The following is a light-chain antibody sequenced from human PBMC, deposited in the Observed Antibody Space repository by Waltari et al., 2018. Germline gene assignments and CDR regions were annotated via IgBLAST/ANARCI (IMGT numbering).Light chain of an antibody. CDR1: ALPKKY. J-gene: IGLJ2*01. CDR3: YSTDSSCNVQV. CDR2: EDV. Sequence: SYELTQPPSVSVSPGQTARITCSGDALPKKYAYWYQQKSGQAPVQVINEDVKRPSGIPERFSVSSSGTVVTLTISGAQVEDEADYYCYSTDSSCNVQVFGVGTKLTVL. V-gene: IGLV3-10*01.